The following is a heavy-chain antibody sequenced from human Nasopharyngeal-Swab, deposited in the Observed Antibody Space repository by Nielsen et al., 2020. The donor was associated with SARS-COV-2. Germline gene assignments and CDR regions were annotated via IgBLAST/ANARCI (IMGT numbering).Heavy chain of an antibody. CDR2: IYYSGNT. Sequence: SETLSLTCTVSGYSINSDYYWSWIRQPPGKGLEWIGYIYYSGNTNYNPSLKSRVTILIDTSKSQFSLKLSSVTAADTAVYYCARHTSSSGHLNWFDPWGQGNVVTVSS. CDR1: GYSINSDYY. D-gene: IGHD3-3*01. J-gene: IGHJ5*02. CDR3: ARHTSSSGHLNWFDP. V-gene: IGHV4-59*08.